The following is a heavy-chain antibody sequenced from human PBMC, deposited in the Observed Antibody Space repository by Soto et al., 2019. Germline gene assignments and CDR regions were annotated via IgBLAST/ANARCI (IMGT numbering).Heavy chain of an antibody. CDR1: GGSISSYY. V-gene: IGHV4-59*01. CDR2: IYYSGST. CDR3: ARSQDGYWVWFDP. D-gene: IGHD5-12*01. J-gene: IGHJ5*02. Sequence: TSETLSLTCTVSGGSISSYYWSWIRQPPGKGLEWIGYIYYSGSTNYNPSLKSRVTISVDTSKNQFSLKLSSVTAADTTVYYCARSQDGYWVWFDPWGQGTLVTVSS.